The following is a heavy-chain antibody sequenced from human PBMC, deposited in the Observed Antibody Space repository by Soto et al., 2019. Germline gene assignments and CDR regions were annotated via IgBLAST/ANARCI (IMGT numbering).Heavy chain of an antibody. D-gene: IGHD6-6*01. CDR3: ARVRTAARQFDY. Sequence: PWETLSLTCTVSGGSISSGGYYWSWIRQHPGKGLEWIGYIYYSGSTYYNPSLKSRVTISVDTSKNQFSLKLSSVTAADTAVYYCARVRTAARQFDYWGQGTLVTVSS. CDR2: IYYSGST. CDR1: GGSISSGGYY. J-gene: IGHJ4*02. V-gene: IGHV4-31*03.